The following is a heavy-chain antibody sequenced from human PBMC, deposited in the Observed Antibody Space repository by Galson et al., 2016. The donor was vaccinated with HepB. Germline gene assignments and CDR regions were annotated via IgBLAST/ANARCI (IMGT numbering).Heavy chain of an antibody. Sequence: SLRLSCAASGFIFSYYSMHWVRQAPGKGLEWVAVISYDGNTKYYADSVNGRFTISRDNSKNTLFLEMDGLRPNDTAVYHCATLDISSSRRGDHWGQGTLVTVSS. CDR3: ATLDISSSRRGDH. CDR1: GFIFSYYS. CDR2: ISYDGNTK. J-gene: IGHJ4*02. V-gene: IGHV3-30*03. D-gene: IGHD6-13*01.